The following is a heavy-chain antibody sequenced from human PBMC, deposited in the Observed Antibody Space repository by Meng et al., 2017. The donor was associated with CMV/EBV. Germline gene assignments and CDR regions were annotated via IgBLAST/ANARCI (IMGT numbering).Heavy chain of an antibody. V-gene: IGHV3-23*03. J-gene: IGHJ4*02. Sequence: GESLKISCAASGFTFSSYEMNWVRQAPGKGLEWVSVIYSGGSSTYYADSVKGRFTISRDNSKNTLYLQMNSLRAEDTAVYYCAKVPTMTGYFDYWGQGTLVTVSS. CDR2: IYSGGSST. CDR1: GFTFSSYE. CDR3: AKVPTMTGYFDY. D-gene: IGHD3-22*01.